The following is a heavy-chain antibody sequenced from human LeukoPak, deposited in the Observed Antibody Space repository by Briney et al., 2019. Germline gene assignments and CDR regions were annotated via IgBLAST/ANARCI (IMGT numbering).Heavy chain of an antibody. Sequence: SVKVSCKASGGTFSSYAISWVRQAPGQGLEWMGGIIPIFGTANYAQKFQGRVTITADESTSTAYMELSSLRSEDTAVYYCARGAVKGQNAFDIWGQGTMVTVSS. D-gene: IGHD2/OR15-2a*01. CDR1: GGTFSSYA. CDR2: IIPIFGTA. J-gene: IGHJ3*02. CDR3: ARGAVKGQNAFDI. V-gene: IGHV1-69*13.